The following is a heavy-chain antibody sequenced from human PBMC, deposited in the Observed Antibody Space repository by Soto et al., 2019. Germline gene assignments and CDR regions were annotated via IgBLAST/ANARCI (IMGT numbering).Heavy chain of an antibody. CDR2: IKQDGSEK. V-gene: IGHV3-7*03. CDR3: ARDRNYYGSGGHNWFDP. Sequence: EVQLVESGGGLVQPGGSLRLSCAASGFTFSNYWMSWVRQAPGKGLEWVTNIKQDGSEKNYVDSVKGRFTISRDNAKNSLYLQMNSLRAEDTAIYYCARDRNYYGSGGHNWFDPWGQGTLVTVFS. CDR1: GFTFSNYW. J-gene: IGHJ5*02. D-gene: IGHD3-10*01.